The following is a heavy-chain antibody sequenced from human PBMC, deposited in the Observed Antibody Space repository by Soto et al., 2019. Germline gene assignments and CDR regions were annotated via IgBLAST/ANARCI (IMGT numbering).Heavy chain of an antibody. CDR2: VKGKNDGGTT. V-gene: IGHV3-15*07. J-gene: IGHJ4*01. CDR3: TTDSYITSIIVRFDY. D-gene: IGHD3-22*01. CDR1: GFTFSNAW. Sequence: GSLRLSCAASGFTFSNAWINWVRQAPGKGLEWVGRVKGKNDGGTTDFAAPVKGRFAISRDDSKNMVYLEMNSLQTEDTAIYYCTTDSYITSIIVRFDYWGHGTLVTVSS.